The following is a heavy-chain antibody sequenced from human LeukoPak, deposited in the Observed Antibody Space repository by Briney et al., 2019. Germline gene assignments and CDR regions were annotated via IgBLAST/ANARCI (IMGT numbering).Heavy chain of an antibody. D-gene: IGHD2-15*01. CDR3: AGTYCSGGRCPLSY. CDR1: GFTFSSYS. CDR2: IRSSNNYI. V-gene: IGHV3-21*01. J-gene: IGHJ4*02. Sequence: PGGSLRLSCAASGFTFSSYSMNWVRQAPGKGLEWVSSIRSSNNYIYYAASVKGRFTISRDNAKNSLYLQMNSLRAEDTAVYYCAGTYCSGGRCPLSYWGQGTLVTVSS.